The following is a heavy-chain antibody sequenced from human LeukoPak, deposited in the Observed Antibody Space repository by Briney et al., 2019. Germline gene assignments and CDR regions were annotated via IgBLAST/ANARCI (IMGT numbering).Heavy chain of an antibody. CDR1: GVIDSRNI. Sequence: GGSLRLSFSASGVIDSRNIMSWVRQAPGKGLQWVAIMYAGGTTDYSDSVRGRFHISRDSSNNTLSLQINSLRVEDTAVYYCARGSGRSWPLDRWGQGTLVTVSS. D-gene: IGHD6-13*01. J-gene: IGHJ5*02. V-gene: IGHV3-53*01. CDR2: MYAGGTT. CDR3: ARGSGRSWPLDR.